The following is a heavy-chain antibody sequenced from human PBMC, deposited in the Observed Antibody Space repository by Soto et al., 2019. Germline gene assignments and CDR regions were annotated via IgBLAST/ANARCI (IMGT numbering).Heavy chain of an antibody. J-gene: IGHJ1*01. D-gene: IGHD3-10*01. Sequence: SENPSLTCTVSGGSISSSSYYWGWIRQPPGKGLEGIGSIYYSGSTYYNPSLKSRVTISLDTSKNQFSLKLSSVTAADTAVYYCARHGADRGSPAYWGRGTLVPVSS. CDR3: ARHGADRGSPAY. CDR2: IYYSGST. CDR1: GGSISSSSYY. V-gene: IGHV4-39*01.